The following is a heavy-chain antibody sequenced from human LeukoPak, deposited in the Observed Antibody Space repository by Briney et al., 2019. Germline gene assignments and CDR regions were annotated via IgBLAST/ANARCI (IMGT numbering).Heavy chain of an antibody. V-gene: IGHV4-34*01. CDR2: INHSGST. J-gene: IGHJ5*02. D-gene: IGHD3-16*02. CDR1: GGSFSGHY. CDR3: ARAYFYDYVWGCYRPLNWFDP. Sequence: PSETLSLTCAVYGGSFSGHYWSWIRQPPGKGLEWIGEINHSGSTNYNPSLKSRVTISVDTSKNQFSLKLSSVTAADTAVYYCARAYFYDYVWGCYRPLNWFDPWGQGTLVTVSS.